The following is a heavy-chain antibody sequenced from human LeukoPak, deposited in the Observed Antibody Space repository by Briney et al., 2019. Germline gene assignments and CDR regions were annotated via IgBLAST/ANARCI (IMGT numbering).Heavy chain of an antibody. J-gene: IGHJ4*02. V-gene: IGHV5-51*01. CDR1: GYIFTSFW. CDR3: ARYVSGSYSYKDY. D-gene: IGHD1-26*01. Sequence: KLGESLKISCKGSGYIFTSFWIGWVRQTPGKGLEWMGIINPDDSDIRYSPSFQGQVTISTDNSINTAYLQWSSLKASDTAFYYCARYVSGSYSYKDYWGQGTPVTVSS. CDR2: INPDDSDI.